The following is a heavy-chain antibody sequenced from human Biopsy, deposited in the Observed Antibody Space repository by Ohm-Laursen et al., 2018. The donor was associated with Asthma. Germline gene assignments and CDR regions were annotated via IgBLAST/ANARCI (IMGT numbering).Heavy chain of an antibody. D-gene: IGHD3-22*01. Sequence: SETLSLTCTVSGGSITSSSYYWGWIRQPPGKGMEWIGSMYHSGSPYYHPSLKSRATISVDTSKNQLSMKMSSVNAADTAVYFCVRHQYSSSWSTFDYWGQGALVTVSS. J-gene: IGHJ4*02. CDR1: GGSITSSSYY. V-gene: IGHV4-39*01. CDR3: VRHQYSSSWSTFDY. CDR2: MYHSGSP.